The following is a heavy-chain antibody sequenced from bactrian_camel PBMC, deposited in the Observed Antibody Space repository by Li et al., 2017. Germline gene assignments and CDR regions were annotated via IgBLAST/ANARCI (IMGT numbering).Heavy chain of an antibody. Sequence: VQLVESGGGLVQPGGSLRVSCAASGITFRFYGMSWVRQAPGKGLEWVSGINAAGSSTYYAESVKGRFTISRDNAKNTVYLQMNSLKIEDTAMYYCASVSGSVAWGQGTQVTVS. CDR3: ASVSGSVA. J-gene: IGHJ4*01. D-gene: IGHD6*01. V-gene: IGHV3S40*01. CDR2: INAAGSST. CDR1: GITFRFYG.